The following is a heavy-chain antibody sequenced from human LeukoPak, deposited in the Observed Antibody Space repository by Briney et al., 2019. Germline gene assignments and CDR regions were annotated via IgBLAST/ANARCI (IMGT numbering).Heavy chain of an antibody. V-gene: IGHV3-7*01. CDR1: GFTFSNYW. CDR2: IKQDGSEK. CDR3: ARGRQGPHYMDV. Sequence: GGSLRLSCAASGFTFSNYWMSWVRQAQGKGLEWVANIKQDGSEKYYVDSVKGRFTISRDNAKNSLYLQMNSLRAEDTAVYYCARGRQGPHYMDVWGKGTTVTVSS. J-gene: IGHJ6*03.